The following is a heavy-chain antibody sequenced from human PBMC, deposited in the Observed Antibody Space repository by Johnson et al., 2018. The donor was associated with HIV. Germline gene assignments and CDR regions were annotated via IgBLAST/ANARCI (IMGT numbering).Heavy chain of an antibody. J-gene: IGHJ3*02. CDR2: LYSDGRT. D-gene: IGHD1-26*01. CDR3: ARDLVVGDHSTPLTHAFDI. Sequence: VQLVESGGDLIQPGGSLRLSCAASGFTVSSTYMSWVRQAPGKGLEWLSVLYSDGRTYYADSVKGRFTISRDNAKNSLYLQMNSLRAEDTAVYYCARDLVVGDHSTPLTHAFDIWGQGTMVTVSS. V-gene: IGHV3-53*01. CDR1: GFTVSSTY.